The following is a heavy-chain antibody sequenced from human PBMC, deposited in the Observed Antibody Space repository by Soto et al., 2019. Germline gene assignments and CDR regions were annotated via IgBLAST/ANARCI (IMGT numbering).Heavy chain of an antibody. J-gene: IGHJ5*02. Sequence: QVQLQESGPGRVKPSETLSLTCTVSGGFVSSHYWSWIRQPPGKGLEWIGYIYYSGNTNYNPSLKSRVTISVDTSKNQFSLKLSSVTAADTAVYYCGLTTPSGWFDPWGQGTLVTVSS. V-gene: IGHV4-59*02. CDR3: GLTTPSGWFDP. CDR2: IYYSGNT. CDR1: GGFVSSHY.